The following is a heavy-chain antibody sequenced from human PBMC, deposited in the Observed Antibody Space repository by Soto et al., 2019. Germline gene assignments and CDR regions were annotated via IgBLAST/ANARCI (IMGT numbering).Heavy chain of an antibody. Sequence: GGSLRLSCAASGFTFSSYWMSWVRQAPGKGLEWVANIKQDGSEKYYVDSVKGRFTISRDNAKNSLYLQMNSLRAEDTAVYYCAREVRSGWFYYFDYWGQGTLVTVSS. CDR1: GFTFSSYW. V-gene: IGHV3-7*05. CDR3: AREVRSGWFYYFDY. D-gene: IGHD6-19*01. CDR2: IKQDGSEK. J-gene: IGHJ4*02.